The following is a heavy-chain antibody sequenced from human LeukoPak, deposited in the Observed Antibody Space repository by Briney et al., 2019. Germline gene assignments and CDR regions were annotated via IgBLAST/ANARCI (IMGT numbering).Heavy chain of an antibody. CDR1: GFTFSSYG. CDR3: AKNGGAAMYYYGMDV. V-gene: IGHV3-30*18. Sequence: GRSLRLSCAASGFTFSSYGMHWVRQAPGKGLEWVAVISYDGSNKYYADSVKGRFTISRDNSKNTLYLQMNSLRAEDTAVYYCAKNGGAAMYYYGMDVWGQGTTVTVSS. J-gene: IGHJ6*02. D-gene: IGHD2-2*01. CDR2: ISYDGSNK.